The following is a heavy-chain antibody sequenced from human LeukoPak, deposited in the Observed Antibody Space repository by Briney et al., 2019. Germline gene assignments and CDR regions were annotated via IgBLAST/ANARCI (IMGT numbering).Heavy chain of an antibody. CDR2: ISGSGGST. J-gene: IGHJ5*01. Sequence: GGSLRLSCAASGLTFSSYAMSWVRQAPGKGLEWVSAISGSGGSTYYADSVKGRFTISRDNSKNTLYLQMNSLTTEDTAIYYCAKDWSTDWSNWFDSWGQGTXVTVS. D-gene: IGHD3-3*01. CDR1: GLTFSSYA. CDR3: AKDWSTDWSNWFDS. V-gene: IGHV3-23*01.